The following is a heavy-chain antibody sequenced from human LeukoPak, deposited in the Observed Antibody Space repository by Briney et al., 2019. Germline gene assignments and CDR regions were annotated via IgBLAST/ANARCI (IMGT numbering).Heavy chain of an antibody. V-gene: IGHV3-33*01. D-gene: IGHD3-10*01. CDR2: IWYDGSNE. CDR1: GFTFRSHG. J-gene: IGHJ6*02. CDR3: ARDGQNGSPYATDV. Sequence: GRSLRLSCAASGFTFRSHGMHWVRQAPGKGLEWVAGIWYDGSNEDYADSVKGRFTISRDNSKNTLYLQTNSLRVEDTAVYYCARDGQNGSPYATDVWGQGTTVTVSS.